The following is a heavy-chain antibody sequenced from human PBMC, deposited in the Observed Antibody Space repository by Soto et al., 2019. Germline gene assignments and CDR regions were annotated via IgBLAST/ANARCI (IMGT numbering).Heavy chain of an antibody. CDR3: ARGITIISTRIAFDY. J-gene: IGHJ4*02. CDR1: GYTFTSYA. V-gene: IGHV1-3*05. D-gene: IGHD2-2*01. Sequence: QVQLVQSGAEEKKPGASVKVSCKASGYTFTSYAMHWVRQAPGQRLEWMGWINAGNGNTKYSQKFQGRVTITRDTSASTAYMELSSLRSEDTAVYYCARGITIISTRIAFDYWGQGTLVTVSS. CDR2: INAGNGNT.